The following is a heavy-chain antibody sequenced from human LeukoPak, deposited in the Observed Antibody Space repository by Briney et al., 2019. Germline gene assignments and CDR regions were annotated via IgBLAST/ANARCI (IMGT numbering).Heavy chain of an antibody. Sequence: GGSLRLSCAGSGLTFGGYGMHWFRQTPGKGLEWVAVIAYDRSRAFYADSVKGRFTISRDNSKNTMSVQMDDLRAEDTAVYYCTRYNNDHFDYWGQGTLVTVSS. D-gene: IGHD1-14*01. CDR3: TRYNNDHFDY. V-gene: IGHV3-33*01. J-gene: IGHJ4*02. CDR1: GLTFGGYG. CDR2: IAYDRSRA.